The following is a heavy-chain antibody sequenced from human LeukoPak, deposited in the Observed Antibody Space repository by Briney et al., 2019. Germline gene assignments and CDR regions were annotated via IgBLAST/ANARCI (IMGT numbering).Heavy chain of an antibody. D-gene: IGHD3-10*01. Sequence: GGSLRLSCAASGFTFSSYAMSWVRQAPGKGLEWVSAISGSGGSTYYADSVKGRFTISRDNSKNTLYLQMNSLRAEDTAVYYCAKDRFSQFRFGELFGPGSPEDFDYWGQGTLVTVSS. J-gene: IGHJ4*02. CDR3: AKDRFSQFRFGELFGPGSPEDFDY. CDR1: GFTFSSYA. CDR2: ISGSGGST. V-gene: IGHV3-23*01.